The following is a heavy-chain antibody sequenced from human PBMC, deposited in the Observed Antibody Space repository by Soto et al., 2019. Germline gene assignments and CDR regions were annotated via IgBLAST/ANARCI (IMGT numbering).Heavy chain of an antibody. CDR2: IYPGDSDT. CDR1: GYSFTSYW. Sequence: GESLKISCKGSGYSFTSYWIGWVRQMPGKGLEWMGIIYPGDSDTRYSPSFQGQVTISADKSISTAYLQWSSLKASDTAMYYCARPKTVDTAMVRFDYWGQGTLVTVSS. J-gene: IGHJ4*02. V-gene: IGHV5-51*01. CDR3: ARPKTVDTAMVRFDY. D-gene: IGHD5-18*01.